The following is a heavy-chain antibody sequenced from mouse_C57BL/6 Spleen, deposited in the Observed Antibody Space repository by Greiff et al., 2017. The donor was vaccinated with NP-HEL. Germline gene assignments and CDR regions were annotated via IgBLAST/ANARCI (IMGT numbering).Heavy chain of an antibody. CDR1: GYTFTSYW. V-gene: IGHV1-64*01. CDR3: ARLNYGSSYGDFAY. D-gene: IGHD1-1*01. J-gene: IGHJ3*01. CDR2: IHPNSGST. Sequence: QVQLQQPGAELVKPGASVKLSCKASGYTFTSYWMHWVKQRPGQGLEWIGMIHPNSGSTNYNEKFKSKATLTVDKSSSTAYMQLSSLTSEDSAVYYCARLNYGSSYGDFAYWGQGTLVTVSA.